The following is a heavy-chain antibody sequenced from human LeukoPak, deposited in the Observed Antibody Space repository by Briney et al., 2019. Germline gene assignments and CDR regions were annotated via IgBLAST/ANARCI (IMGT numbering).Heavy chain of an antibody. Sequence: GGSLRLSCAASGFTFSSYAMHWVRQAPGKGPEWVAVVWHDGNKTYSADSVKGRFTISRDNSKNTVYLQMNSLRAEDTAVYYCANEIRPNDYWGQGTLITVSS. D-gene: IGHD4-17*01. CDR3: ANEIRPNDY. J-gene: IGHJ4*02. V-gene: IGHV3-33*06. CDR2: VWHDGNKT. CDR1: GFTFSSYA.